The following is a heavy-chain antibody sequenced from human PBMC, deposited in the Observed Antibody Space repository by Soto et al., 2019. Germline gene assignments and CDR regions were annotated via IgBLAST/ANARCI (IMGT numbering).Heavy chain of an antibody. Sequence: GGSLRLSCAASGFTFDDYAMHWVRQAPGKGLEWVSGISWNSGSIGYADSVKGRFTISRGNAKNSLYLQMNSLRAEDTALYYCAKDLKNGGISYGMDVWGQGTTVTVSS. CDR3: AKDLKNGGISYGMDV. CDR2: ISWNSGSI. J-gene: IGHJ6*02. CDR1: GFTFDDYA. D-gene: IGHD2-15*01. V-gene: IGHV3-9*01.